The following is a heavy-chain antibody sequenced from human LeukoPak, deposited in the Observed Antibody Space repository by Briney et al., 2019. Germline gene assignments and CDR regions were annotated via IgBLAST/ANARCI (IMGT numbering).Heavy chain of an antibody. V-gene: IGHV3-11*05. CDR1: GFTFSDYY. Sequence: PGGSLRLSCAASGFTFSDYYMSWIRQAPGKGLEWVSYISSSSSYTNYADSVKGRFTISRDNAKNSLYLQMNSLRAEDTAVYYCARGAYYGSGSYMDYWGQGTLVTVSS. J-gene: IGHJ4*02. D-gene: IGHD3-10*01. CDR3: ARGAYYGSGSYMDY. CDR2: ISSSSSYT.